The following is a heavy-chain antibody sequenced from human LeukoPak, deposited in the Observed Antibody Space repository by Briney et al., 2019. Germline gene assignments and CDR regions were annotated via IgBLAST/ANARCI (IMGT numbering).Heavy chain of an antibody. V-gene: IGHV1-2*02. D-gene: IGHD2-2*01. CDR2: INPNSGGT. Sequence: ASVKVSCKASGYTFTGYYMHWVRQAPGQGLEWMGWINPNSGGTNYAQKFQGRVTMTEDTSTDTAYMELSSLRSEDTAVYYCATRYCSSTSCRRGYYFDYWGQGTLVTVSS. CDR1: GYTFTGYY. J-gene: IGHJ4*02. CDR3: ATRYCSSTSCRRGYYFDY.